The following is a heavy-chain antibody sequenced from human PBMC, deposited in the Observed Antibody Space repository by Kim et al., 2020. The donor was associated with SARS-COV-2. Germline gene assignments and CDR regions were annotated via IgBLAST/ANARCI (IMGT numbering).Heavy chain of an antibody. CDR3: AGAQSGWPSFDY. Sequence: YAQKFPGRVTITADESTRTAYMELSSLRSEDTAVYYCAGAQSGWPSFDYWGQGTLVTVSS. D-gene: IGHD6-19*01. V-gene: IGHV1-69*01. J-gene: IGHJ4*02.